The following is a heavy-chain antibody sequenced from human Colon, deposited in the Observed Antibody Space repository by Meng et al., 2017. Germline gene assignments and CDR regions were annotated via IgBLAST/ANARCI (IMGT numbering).Heavy chain of an antibody. V-gene: IGHV3-74*01. CDR2: IRSDGITT. Sequence: GESLKISCAASGFTFSNFWMHWVRQTPEKGLEWVSRIRSDGITTTYADSVKGRFSISRDNAKNTLYLQMDSLRAEDTGGYYCAKDGGNARNWFDSWGQGTRVTVSS. CDR1: GFTFSNFW. J-gene: IGHJ5*01. CDR3: AKDGGNARNWFDS. D-gene: IGHD2-8*01.